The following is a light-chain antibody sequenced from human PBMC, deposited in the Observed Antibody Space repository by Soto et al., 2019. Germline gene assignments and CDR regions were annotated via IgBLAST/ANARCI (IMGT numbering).Light chain of an antibody. CDR2: KIS. Sequence: IVMTQTPLSSAVTLVHPASISFMSSQILEDSDGNSYLSWLHQRPGQPPRLLIYKISNRLSGVPDRFSGSGAGTDFALKISRVEAEDVGVYYCMKGTHWPINFGQGTRLEIK. J-gene: IGKJ5*01. CDR1: QILEDSDGNSY. CDR3: MKGTHWPIN. V-gene: IGKV2-24*01.